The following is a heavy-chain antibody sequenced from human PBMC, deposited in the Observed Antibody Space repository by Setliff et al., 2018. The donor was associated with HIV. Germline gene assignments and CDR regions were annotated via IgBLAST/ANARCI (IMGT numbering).Heavy chain of an antibody. V-gene: IGHV5-51*03. D-gene: IGHD3-9*01. CDR3: VRPLVIAFDTSDI. Sequence: GRSLKISCKTSGYDFATHWIGWVRQMPGKGLEWMGVLYPSDSDAIYSPTFQGRVTISADKATNTAYLQWASLKSSDTAIYYCVRPLVIAFDTSDIWGQGTMVTVSS. CDR1: GYDFATHW. CDR2: LYPSDSDA. J-gene: IGHJ3*02.